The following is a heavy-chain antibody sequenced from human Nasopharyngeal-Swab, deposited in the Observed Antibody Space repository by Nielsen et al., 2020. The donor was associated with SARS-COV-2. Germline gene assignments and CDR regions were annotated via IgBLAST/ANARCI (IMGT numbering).Heavy chain of an antibody. V-gene: IGHV4-59*13. D-gene: IGHD6-13*01. CDR2: IYYSGNT. CDR3: ARGDGGSSWYGGPYFDY. CDR1: GGSISSYY. J-gene: IGHJ4*02. Sequence: SETLSLTCTVSGGSISSYYWSWIRQPPGKGLEWIGCIYYSGNTNYNPSLKSRVTISVDTSKNQFSLKLSSVTAADTAVYYCARGDGGSSWYGGPYFDYWGQGTLVTVSS.